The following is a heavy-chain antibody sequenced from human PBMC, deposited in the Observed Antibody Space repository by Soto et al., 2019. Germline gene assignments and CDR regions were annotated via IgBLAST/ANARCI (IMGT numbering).Heavy chain of an antibody. V-gene: IGHV3-23*01. J-gene: IGHJ4*02. D-gene: IGHD2-15*01. Sequence: PGGSLRLSCAASGFPFISYAMSWVRQAPGKGLEWVSSISGSGGSTYYADSVKGRFTISRDNSKNTLYLQMNSLRAEDTTVYYCARSEYCSGGTCYSLSPYYFDYWGQGTLVTVSS. CDR2: ISGSGGST. CDR1: GFPFISYA. CDR3: ARSEYCSGGTCYSLSPYYFDY.